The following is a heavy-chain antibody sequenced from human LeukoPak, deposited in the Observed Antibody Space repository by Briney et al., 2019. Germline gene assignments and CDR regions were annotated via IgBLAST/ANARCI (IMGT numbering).Heavy chain of an antibody. CDR3: ARVSGSGINDAFDI. J-gene: IGHJ3*02. Sequence: GGSLRLSCAASGFTVSSNYMSWVRQAPGNGLEWVSVIYSGGNTYNADSVKGRFTIYRDNSRKTVYLQMNSLRAEDTAVYYCARVSGSGINDAFDIWGQGTMVTVSS. D-gene: IGHD3-10*01. CDR1: GFTVSSNY. V-gene: IGHV3-66*01. CDR2: IYSGGNT.